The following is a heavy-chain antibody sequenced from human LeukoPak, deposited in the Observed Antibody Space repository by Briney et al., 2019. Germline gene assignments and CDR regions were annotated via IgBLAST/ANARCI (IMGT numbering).Heavy chain of an antibody. CDR3: AEGVTGFDY. CDR1: GFTVSSNY. Sequence: PGGSLRLSCAASGFTVSSNYMSWVRQAPGKGLQWVSVIYSGGSTDYADSVKGRSTISRDTSKNTLYLQMNSLRAEDTAVYYCAEGVTGFDYWGQGTLVTVSS. J-gene: IGHJ4*02. CDR2: IYSGGST. V-gene: IGHV3-66*01. D-gene: IGHD5-18*01.